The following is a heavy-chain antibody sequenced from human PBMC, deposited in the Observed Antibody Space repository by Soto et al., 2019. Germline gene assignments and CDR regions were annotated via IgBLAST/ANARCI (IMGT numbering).Heavy chain of an antibody. J-gene: IGHJ4*02. CDR3: ARVRIQSPHSDY. CDR1: GGSFSGYY. V-gene: IGHV4-34*01. D-gene: IGHD5-18*01. Sequence: QVQLQQWGAGLLKPSETLSLTCAVYGGSFSGYYWSWIRQPPGKGLEWIGEINHSGSTNYNPSLKSRVTISVDTSKNQFSLKLSSVTAADTAVYYCARVRIQSPHSDYWGQGTLVTVSS. CDR2: INHSGST.